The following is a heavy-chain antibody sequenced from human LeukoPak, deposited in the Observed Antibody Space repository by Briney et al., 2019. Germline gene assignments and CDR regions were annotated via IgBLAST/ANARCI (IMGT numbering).Heavy chain of an antibody. CDR2: IYTSGST. D-gene: IGHD3-22*01. Sequence: SETLSLTCTDSGGSISSYYWSWIRQPAGKGLEWIGRIYTSGSTNYNPSLKSRVTMSVDTSKNQFSLKLSSVTAADTAVYYCARDDRHYDSSGYYEVFDYGGQGTLVTVSS. V-gene: IGHV4-4*07. J-gene: IGHJ4*02. CDR1: GGSISSYY. CDR3: ARDDRHYDSSGYYEVFDY.